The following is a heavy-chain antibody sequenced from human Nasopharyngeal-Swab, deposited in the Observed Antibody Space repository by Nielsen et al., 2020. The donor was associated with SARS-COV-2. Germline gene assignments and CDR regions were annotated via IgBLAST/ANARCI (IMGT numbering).Heavy chain of an antibody. CDR2: ISGSGGST. D-gene: IGHD6-19*01. Sequence: GESLKISCAASGITCSSYAMSWVRQAPGKGLEWVSAISGSGGSTYYADSVKGRFTISRDNPKNTLYLQMNSLRAEDTAVYYCAKGNIAVAGRAYFDYRGQGTLVTVSS. J-gene: IGHJ4*02. CDR1: GITCSSYA. V-gene: IGHV3-23*01. CDR3: AKGNIAVAGRAYFDY.